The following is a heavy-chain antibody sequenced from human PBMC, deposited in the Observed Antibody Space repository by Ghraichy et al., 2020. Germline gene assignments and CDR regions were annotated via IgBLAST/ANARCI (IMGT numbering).Heavy chain of an antibody. D-gene: IGHD2-21*01. Sequence: GGSLRLSCAASEFTFSSYAMAWVRQAPGKGLEWVSAVTTAVGGKYYADSVKGRFTISRDDSMDTLHLQMNRLRAEDTAIYYCAKASLGIFGTFDIWGQGTMVTVSS. CDR3: AKASLGIFGTFDI. V-gene: IGHV3-23*01. CDR2: VTTAVGGK. J-gene: IGHJ3*02. CDR1: EFTFSSYA.